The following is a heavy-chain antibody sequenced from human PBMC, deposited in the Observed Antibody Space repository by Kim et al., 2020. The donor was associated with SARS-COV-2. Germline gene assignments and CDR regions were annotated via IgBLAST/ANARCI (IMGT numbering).Heavy chain of an antibody. CDR3: ARHSSSWWYFDY. Sequence: GGSLRLSCAASGFTFSSYAMHWVRQAPGKGLEWVAVISYDGSNKYYADSVKGRFTISRDNSKNTLYLQMNSLRAEDTAVYYCARHSSSWWYFDYWGQGTLVTVSS. V-gene: IGHV3-30*04. D-gene: IGHD6-13*01. CDR2: ISYDGSNK. CDR1: GFTFSSYA. J-gene: IGHJ4*02.